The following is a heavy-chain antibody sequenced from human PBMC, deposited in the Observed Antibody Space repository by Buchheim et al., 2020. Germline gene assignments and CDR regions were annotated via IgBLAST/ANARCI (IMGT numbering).Heavy chain of an antibody. CDR1: GGSFSGYY. Sequence: QVQLQQWGAGLLKPSETLSLTCAVYGGSFSGYYWSWIRPPPGKGLEWIGEINHSGSTNYNPSLKSRLTISVDTSKNQFSLKLSTVTAADTAVYYCARGKYCSSTSCHFFDYWGQGTL. CDR3: ARGKYCSSTSCHFFDY. CDR2: INHSGST. V-gene: IGHV4-34*01. D-gene: IGHD2-2*01. J-gene: IGHJ4*02.